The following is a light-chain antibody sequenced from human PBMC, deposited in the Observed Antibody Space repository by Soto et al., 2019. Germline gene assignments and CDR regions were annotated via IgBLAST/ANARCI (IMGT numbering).Light chain of an antibody. CDR1: SSNIGSNT. Sequence: QSVLTQPPSASGTPGQRVTISCSGSSSNIGSNTVNWYQQLPGTAPKLLIYSNNQRPSGVPDRFSGSKSGTSASLAISGLQSEDEADYYCAAWDDSLTVVFGGGTKLT. J-gene: IGLJ2*01. V-gene: IGLV1-44*01. CDR2: SNN. CDR3: AAWDDSLTVV.